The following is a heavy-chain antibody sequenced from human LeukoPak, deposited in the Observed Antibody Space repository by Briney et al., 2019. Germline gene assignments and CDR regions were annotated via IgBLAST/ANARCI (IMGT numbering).Heavy chain of an antibody. V-gene: IGHV3-48*04. CDR1: GFTFSSYS. D-gene: IGHD3-10*01. CDR2: ISSSSSTM. J-gene: IGHJ4*02. CDR3: AKVDPPTGSFDY. Sequence: GGSLRLSCAASGFTFSSYSMNWVRQAPGKGLEWVSFISSSSSTMYYADSVKGRFTISRDNAKNSLYLQMNSLRAEDTALYYCAKVDPPTGSFDYWGQGTLVTVSS.